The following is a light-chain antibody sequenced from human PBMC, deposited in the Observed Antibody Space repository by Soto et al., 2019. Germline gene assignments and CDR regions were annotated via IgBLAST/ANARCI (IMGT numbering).Light chain of an antibody. J-gene: IGKJ4*01. CDR2: DAS. CDR1: QSAISN. CDR3: HQYYKWPLT. V-gene: IGKV3-15*01. Sequence: EIVLTPSPATLSLSPGERATLSCRASQSAISNLAWYQQKPGQTPRLLIYDASTRATDIPARFSGSGSGTDFTLTISSLLSEDFAVYYCHQYYKWPLTFGGGTKVDIK.